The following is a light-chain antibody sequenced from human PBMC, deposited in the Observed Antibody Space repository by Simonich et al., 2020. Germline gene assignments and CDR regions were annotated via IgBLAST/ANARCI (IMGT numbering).Light chain of an antibody. CDR2: DVR. Sequence: QSALTQPRSVSGSPGQSVTISCTGTSGDVGGYNYVSWYQQPPGKAPKLSIYDVRKRPSGVPDRFSGSKPGNTASLTISGLQAEDEADYYCCSYAGSYTLVFGGGTKLTVL. V-gene: IGLV2-11*01. CDR1: SGDVGGYNY. J-gene: IGLJ2*01. CDR3: CSYAGSYTLV.